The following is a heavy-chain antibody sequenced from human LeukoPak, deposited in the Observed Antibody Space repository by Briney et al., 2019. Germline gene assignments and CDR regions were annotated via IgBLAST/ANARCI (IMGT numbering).Heavy chain of an antibody. J-gene: IGHJ6*03. CDR2: IYYSGST. CDR3: ARHRAYYYYYMDV. V-gene: IGHV4-39*01. D-gene: IGHD3-10*01. CDR1: GGSISSSSYY. Sequence: PSETLSLTXTVSGGSISSSSYYWGWIRQPPGKGLEWIGSIYYSGSTYYNPSLKSRVTISVDTSKNQFSLKLSSVTAADTAVYYCARHRAYYYYYMDVWGRGTTVTVSS.